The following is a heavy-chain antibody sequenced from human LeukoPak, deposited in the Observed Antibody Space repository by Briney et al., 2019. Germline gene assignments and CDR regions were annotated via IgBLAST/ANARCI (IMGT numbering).Heavy chain of an antibody. CDR2: VRSKAYGGTT. V-gene: IGHV3-49*04. J-gene: IGHJ4*02. Sequence: GGSLRLSCTASGFTFGDYAMSWVCQGPGNGLVWVAFVRSKAYGGTTEYAASVKGRFTISRDDSKSIAYLQMNSLKTEDTAVYYCTRDRYYDSSGPIDYWGQGTLVTVSS. CDR3: TRDRYYDSSGPIDY. CDR1: GFTFGDYA. D-gene: IGHD3-22*01.